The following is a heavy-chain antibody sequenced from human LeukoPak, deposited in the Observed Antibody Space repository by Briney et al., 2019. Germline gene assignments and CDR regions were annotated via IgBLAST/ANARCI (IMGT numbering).Heavy chain of an antibody. CDR3: ARGGDYDFWSGYYTGGAFDI. Sequence: ASVKVSCKASGYTFTGYYMHWVRQAPGQGLEWMGWINPNSDGTNYAQKFQGRVTMTRDTSISTAYMELSRLRSDDTAVYYCARGGDYDFWSGYYTGGAFDIWGQGTMVTVSS. J-gene: IGHJ3*02. V-gene: IGHV1-2*02. D-gene: IGHD3-3*01. CDR1: GYTFTGYY. CDR2: INPNSDGT.